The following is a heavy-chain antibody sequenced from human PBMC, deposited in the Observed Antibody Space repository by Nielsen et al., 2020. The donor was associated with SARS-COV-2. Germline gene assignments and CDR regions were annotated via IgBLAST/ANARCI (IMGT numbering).Heavy chain of an antibody. CDR2: INWNGGST. Sequence: WIRQPPGKGLEWVSGINWNGGSTGYADSVKGRFTISRDNAKNTLYLQMNSLRAEDTAVYYCARGHQAYYDILTGSQYYYYYYGMDVWGQGTTVTVSS. CDR3: ARGHQAYYDILTGSQYYYYYYGMDV. V-gene: IGHV3-20*03. D-gene: IGHD3-9*01. J-gene: IGHJ6*02.